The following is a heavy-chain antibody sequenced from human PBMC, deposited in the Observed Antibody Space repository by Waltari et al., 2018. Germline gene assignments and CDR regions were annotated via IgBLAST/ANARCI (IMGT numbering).Heavy chain of an antibody. CDR2: INSGGRST. J-gene: IGHJ2*01. V-gene: IGHV3-74*01. CDR1: GFTFSSYW. Sequence: EVQLVESGGGLVQPGGSLRLSCAASGFTFSSYWMHWVRPAPGKGLVWVSCINSGGRSTSDADAVKGRFTVSRANAKNTLYRQMNSLRAEDTAVYYCARNGWYFDLWGRGTRVTVSS. CDR3: ARNGWYFDL.